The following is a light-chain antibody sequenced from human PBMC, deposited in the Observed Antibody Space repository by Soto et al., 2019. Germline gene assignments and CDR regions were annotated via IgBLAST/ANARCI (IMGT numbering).Light chain of an antibody. CDR2: DVS. Sequence: QSVLPRPASVSGSPGQSITISCTGTSSDVGGYNYVCWYQHHPGKAPKLMIYDVSNRPSGVSNRFSGSKSGNTASLTISGLQPEDEADYYCCSYTTSNTRQIVFGTGTKVTVL. V-gene: IGLV2-14*03. CDR1: SSDVGGYNY. J-gene: IGLJ1*01. CDR3: CSYTTSNTRQIV.